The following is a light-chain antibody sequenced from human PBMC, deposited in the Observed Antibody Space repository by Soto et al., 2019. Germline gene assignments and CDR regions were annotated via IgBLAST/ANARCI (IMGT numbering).Light chain of an antibody. CDR3: SSYAGSNNV. CDR2: EVS. CDR1: SSDVGGYNY. J-gene: IGLJ1*01. Sequence: QSVLTQPPSASGSPGQSVTISCIGTSSDVGGYNYVSWYQQHPGKAPKLMFYEVSKRPSGVPDRFSGSKSGNTASLTVSGLQAEDEADYYCSSYAGSNNVFGTGTKVTVL. V-gene: IGLV2-8*01.